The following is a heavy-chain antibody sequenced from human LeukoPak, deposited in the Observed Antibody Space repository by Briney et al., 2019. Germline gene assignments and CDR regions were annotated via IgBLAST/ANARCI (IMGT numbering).Heavy chain of an antibody. CDR1: GYTFDTYW. Sequence: GESLKISCKGSGYTFDTYWIGWVRQMPGKGLEWMGIIYPGDSDTKYRPSFQGQVTFSVDKSTITAYLHWSSLKASDTAMYYCARWLSEAAFFDYWGQGTLVTVSS. CDR3: ARWLSEAAFFDY. D-gene: IGHD2-15*01. J-gene: IGHJ4*02. V-gene: IGHV5-51*01. CDR2: IYPGDSDT.